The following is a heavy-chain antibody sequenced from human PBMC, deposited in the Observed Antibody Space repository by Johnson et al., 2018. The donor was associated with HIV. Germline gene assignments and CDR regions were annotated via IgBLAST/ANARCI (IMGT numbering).Heavy chain of an antibody. Sequence: VQLVESGGGVVQPGGSLRLSCAASGFTFSSYGMHWVRQAPGKGLEWVAFIRYDGSNKYYADSVKGRFTISRDNSKNTLYLQMNSLRAEDTAVYYCARDGPRRDAYDIWGQGTMVTVSS. V-gene: IGHV3-30*02. CDR1: GFTFSSYG. CDR3: ARDGPRRDAYDI. J-gene: IGHJ3*02. CDR2: IRYDGSNK.